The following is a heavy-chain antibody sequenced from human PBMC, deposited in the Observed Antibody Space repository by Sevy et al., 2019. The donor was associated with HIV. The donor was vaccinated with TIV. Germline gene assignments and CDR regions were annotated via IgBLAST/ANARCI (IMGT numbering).Heavy chain of an antibody. CDR3: TTSSDFWSGFRIYYYYMDV. CDR2: IKSKTDGGTT. V-gene: IGHV3-15*01. J-gene: IGHJ6*03. CDR1: GFTFSNAW. D-gene: IGHD3-3*01. Sequence: GGSLRLSCAASGFTFSNAWMSWVRQAPGKGLEWVGRIKSKTDGGTTDYAAPVKGRLTISRDDSKNTLYLQMNSLKTEDTAVYYCTTSSDFWSGFRIYYYYMDVWGKGTTVTVSS.